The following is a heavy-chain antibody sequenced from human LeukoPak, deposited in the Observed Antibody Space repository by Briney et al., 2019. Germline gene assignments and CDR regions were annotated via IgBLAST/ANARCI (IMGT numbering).Heavy chain of an antibody. Sequence: PSETLSLTCTVSGGSISSYYWSWIRQPPGKGLEWIGYIYYSGSTNYNPSLKSRVTISVDTSKNQFSLKLSSVTAADTAVYYCARLNSSGWYIWFDPGGQGTLVTVSS. D-gene: IGHD6-19*01. CDR2: IYYSGST. V-gene: IGHV4-59*01. J-gene: IGHJ5*02. CDR1: GGSISSYY. CDR3: ARLNSSGWYIWFDP.